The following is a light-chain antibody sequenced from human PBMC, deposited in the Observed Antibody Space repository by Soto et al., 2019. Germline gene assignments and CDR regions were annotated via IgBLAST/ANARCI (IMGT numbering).Light chain of an antibody. J-gene: IGLJ2*01. Sequence: QSALTQPASVSGSPGQSITISCTGTSSDVGGYNYVSGYQQHPGKAPTLMIYDVSNRPSGVSNRFSGSNSGNSASLTISGLQAEDEADYYCSSYTSSSTLVFGGGTKLTVL. V-gene: IGLV2-14*01. CDR3: SSYTSSSTLV. CDR2: DVS. CDR1: SSDVGGYNY.